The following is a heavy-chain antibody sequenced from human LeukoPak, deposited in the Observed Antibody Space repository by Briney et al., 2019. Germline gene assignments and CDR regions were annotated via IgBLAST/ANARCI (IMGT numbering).Heavy chain of an antibody. CDR2: IYYSGNT. CDR3: GRHGLPDWNYDF. V-gene: IGHV4-59*08. J-gene: IGHJ4*02. D-gene: IGHD1-7*01. Sequence: PSETLSLTCTVSGGSMTNYCWTWIRQPPGKGLEWIGYIYYSGNTIYNPSLESRVTMSVDMSKNQFSLNLSSVTAADTAIYYCGRHGLPDWNYDFWSQGTLVTVSS. CDR1: GGSMTNYC.